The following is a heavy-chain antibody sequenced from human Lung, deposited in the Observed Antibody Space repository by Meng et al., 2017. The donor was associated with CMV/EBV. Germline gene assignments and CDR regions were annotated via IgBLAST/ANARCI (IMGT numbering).Heavy chain of an antibody. V-gene: IGHV1-18*01. CDR2: FVNYVDT. CDR1: GYTFGSYG. Sequence: QVYLLQVGPEVKKPGASVRVSCKASGYTFGSYGICWVRQAPGQGLEWMGWFVNYVDTYPAPKFQGRVTMTTDTHTNTAFMELRSLTSDDTAVYYCASGTPGRSYCDYWGQGTLVTVSS. CDR3: ASGTPGRSYCDY. J-gene: IGHJ4*02. D-gene: IGHD2-15*01.